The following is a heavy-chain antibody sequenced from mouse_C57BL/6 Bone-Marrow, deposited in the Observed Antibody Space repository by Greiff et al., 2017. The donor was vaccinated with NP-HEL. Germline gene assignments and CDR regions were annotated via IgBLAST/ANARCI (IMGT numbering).Heavy chain of an antibody. Sequence: VKLMESGTVLARPGASVKMSCKTSGYTFTSYWMHWVKQRPGQGLEWIGNIYPSDSETHYNQKFKDKATLTVDKSSSTAYMQLSSLTSEDSAVYYCARYYDYDKGMDYWGQGTSVTVSS. CDR3: ARYYDYDKGMDY. V-gene: IGHV1-61*01. CDR2: IYPSDSET. D-gene: IGHD2-4*01. J-gene: IGHJ4*01. CDR1: GYTFTSYW.